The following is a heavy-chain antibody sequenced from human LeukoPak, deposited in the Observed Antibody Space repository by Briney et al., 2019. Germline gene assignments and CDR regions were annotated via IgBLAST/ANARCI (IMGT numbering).Heavy chain of an antibody. CDR1: GFTFSNSG. CDR3: ARDLGGATGIDY. D-gene: IGHD1-26*01. J-gene: IGHJ4*02. V-gene: IGHV3-30*02. CDR2: VLYDGSNK. Sequence: PGGSLSLSCAASGFTFSNSGMHWVRQAPGKGLEWVAFVLYDGSNKYYTDSVKGRFTISRDNSRNTLYLQMNSLRPEDAAVYYCARDLGGATGIDYWGQGTLVTVSS.